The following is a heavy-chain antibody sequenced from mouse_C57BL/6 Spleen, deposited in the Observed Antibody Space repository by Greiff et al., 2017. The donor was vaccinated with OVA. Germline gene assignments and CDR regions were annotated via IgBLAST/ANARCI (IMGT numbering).Heavy chain of an antibody. V-gene: IGHV10-1*01. CDR1: GFSFNTYA. CDR2: IRSKSNNYAT. J-gene: IGHJ4*01. CDR3: VRDSNYVDYAMDY. Sequence: DVQLVESGGGLVQPKGSLKLSCAASGFSFNTYAMNWVRQAPGKGLEWVARIRSKSNNYATYYADSVKDRFTISRDDSESMLYLQMNNLKTEDTAMYYCVRDSNYVDYAMDYWGQGTSVTVSS. D-gene: IGHD2-5*01.